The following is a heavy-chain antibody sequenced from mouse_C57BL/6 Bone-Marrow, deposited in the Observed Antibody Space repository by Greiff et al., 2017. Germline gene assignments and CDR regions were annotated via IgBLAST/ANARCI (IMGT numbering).Heavy chain of an antibody. CDR1: GYAFTNYL. V-gene: IGHV1-54*01. CDR2: INPGSGGT. Sequence: VQLQQSGAELVRPGTSVKVSCKASGYAFTNYLIEWVKQRPGQGLEWIGVINPGSGGTNYNEKFKGKATLTAAKSSSTAYLQLSSLTSEDSAVYFCARLGPYPYYFDYWGQGTTLTVSS. D-gene: IGHD2-10*01. CDR3: ARLGPYPYYFDY. J-gene: IGHJ2*01.